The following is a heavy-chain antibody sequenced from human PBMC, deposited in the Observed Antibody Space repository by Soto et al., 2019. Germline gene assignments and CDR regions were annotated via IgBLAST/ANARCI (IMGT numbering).Heavy chain of an antibody. D-gene: IGHD1-1*01. V-gene: IGHV2-70*13. CDR1: GFSVSTSGMC. Sequence: SGPTLVNPTQTLTLTCTVSGFSVSTSGMCVSWIRQPPGKALEWLALIDWDNNKYYSTSLKARVTISKDTSKNQVVLTMTNVDPVDIATYYCARSTGYYYYYGVDVWGQGTTVTVSS. CDR3: ARSTGYYYYYGVDV. J-gene: IGHJ6*02. CDR2: IDWDNNK.